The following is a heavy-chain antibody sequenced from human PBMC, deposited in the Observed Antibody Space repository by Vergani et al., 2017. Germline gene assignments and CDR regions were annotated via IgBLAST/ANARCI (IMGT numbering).Heavy chain of an antibody. CDR3: ARDRGCATISCYFSGAFDY. J-gene: IGHJ4*02. CDR1: GDSVSSSDYY. V-gene: IGHV4-39*02. Sequence: QLQLHESGPGLVKPSETLSLTCSVSGDSVSSSDYYWGWIRQPPGKGLEWIGTIYYGGSTYYNPSLKSRVTISVDRSKNTLILQMNGLRAEDTAVYYCARDRGCATISCYFSGAFDYWGLGTLVSVSS. CDR2: IYYGGST. D-gene: IGHD2-2*01.